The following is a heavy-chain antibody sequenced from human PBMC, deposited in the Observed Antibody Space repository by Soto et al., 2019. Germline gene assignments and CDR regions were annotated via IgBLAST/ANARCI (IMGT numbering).Heavy chain of an antibody. CDR1: GGSTTSSY. J-gene: IGHJ6*02. Sequence: LSGASTVSGGSTTSSYWSWIRRPPATGLEEIAYIYGTGISGYTPSTIYNPPLRTGVTMPVETPKTHFSLKLTPATPADTAVYTYFRVVAAFFSYGLDVWGQGITVTVSS. D-gene: IGHD2-15*01. V-gene: IGHV4-59*01. CDR3: FRVVAAFFSYGLDV. CDR2: IYGTGISGYTPST.